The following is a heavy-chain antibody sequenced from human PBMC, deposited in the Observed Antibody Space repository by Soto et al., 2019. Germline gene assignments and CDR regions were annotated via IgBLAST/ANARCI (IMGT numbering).Heavy chain of an antibody. CDR3: ARGGHVVVVTAAFDY. Sequence: QVQLMQSGAEVKKPGASVKVSCKASGNTFTNYYIHWVRQAPGQGLEWMGTINPSGGHTTYAQKFRGRVTMTRDTSTRTPYMELTSLRSEDTAVYYCARGGHVVVVTAAFDYWGQGTLVTVSS. CDR2: INPSGGHT. V-gene: IGHV1-46*01. D-gene: IGHD2-21*02. J-gene: IGHJ4*02. CDR1: GNTFTNYY.